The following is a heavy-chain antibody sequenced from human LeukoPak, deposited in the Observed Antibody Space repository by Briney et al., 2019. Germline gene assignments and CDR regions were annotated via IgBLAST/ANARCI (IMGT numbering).Heavy chain of an antibody. CDR3: ASVAELELVYFDY. Sequence: PSETLSLTCAVYGGSFSGYYWSWIRQPPGKGLEWIGEINHSGSTNYNPSLKSRVTISVYTSKNQFSLKLSSVTAAYTAVYYCASVAELELVYFDYWGQGTLVTVSS. V-gene: IGHV4-34*01. CDR1: GGSFSGYY. J-gene: IGHJ4*02. D-gene: IGHD1-7*01. CDR2: INHSGST.